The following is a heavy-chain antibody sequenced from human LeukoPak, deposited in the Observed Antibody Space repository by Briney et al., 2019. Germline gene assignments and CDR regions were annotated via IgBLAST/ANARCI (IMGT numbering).Heavy chain of an antibody. Sequence: GGSLRLSCAASGFTFSSYAMSWVRQAPGKGLEWVSAISGSGGSTYYADSVKGRFTISRDNSKNTLYLQMNSLRAEDTAVYYCAKDGSGIAARPYYFDYWGQGTLVTVSS. V-gene: IGHV3-23*01. CDR1: GFTFSSYA. J-gene: IGHJ4*02. CDR3: AKDGSGIAARPYYFDY. D-gene: IGHD6-6*01. CDR2: ISGSGGST.